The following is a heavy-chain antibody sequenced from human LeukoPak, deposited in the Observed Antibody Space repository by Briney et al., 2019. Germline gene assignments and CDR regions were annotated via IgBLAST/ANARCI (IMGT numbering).Heavy chain of an antibody. CDR3: TRDLRSNY. V-gene: IGHV3-48*02. Sequence: PGGSLRLSCTASGFTFSTYNMNWVRQAPGKGLEWVSYISSSSSVIYYAASVRGRFTISRDNAKNSLSLQMNSLRDEDSAAYYCTRDLRSNYWGQGTLVTVAS. CDR2: ISSSSSVI. D-gene: IGHD3/OR15-3a*01. CDR1: GFTFSTYN. J-gene: IGHJ4*02.